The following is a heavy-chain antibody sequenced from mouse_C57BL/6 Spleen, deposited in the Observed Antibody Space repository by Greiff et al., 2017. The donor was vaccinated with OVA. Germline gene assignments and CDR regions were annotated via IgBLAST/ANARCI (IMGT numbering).Heavy chain of an antibody. V-gene: IGHV1-4*01. CDR2: INPSSGYT. J-gene: IGHJ3*01. CDR1: GYTFTSYT. CDR3: ARGDSSGPGVPWFAY. Sequence: VQLQQSGAELARPGASVKMSCKASGYTFTSYTMHWVKQRPGQGLEWIGYINPSSGYTKYNQKFKDKATLTADKSSSTAYMQLSSLTSEDSAVYYCARGDSSGPGVPWFAYWGQGTLVTVSA. D-gene: IGHD3-2*02.